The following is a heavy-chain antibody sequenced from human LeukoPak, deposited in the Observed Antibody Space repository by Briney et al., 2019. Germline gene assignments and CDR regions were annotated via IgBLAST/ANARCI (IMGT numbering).Heavy chain of an antibody. D-gene: IGHD3-16*01. J-gene: IGHJ1*01. Sequence: GGSLRLSCAASGFTFSTYTMNWVRQTPGKGLDWVSSISGSGGSTYYADSVKGRFTISRDNSKNTLYLQMNSLRAEDTAVYYCAKDDDWGRYKHWGQGTLVTVSS. CDR3: AKDDDWGRYKH. V-gene: IGHV3-23*01. CDR1: GFTFSTYT. CDR2: ISGSGGST.